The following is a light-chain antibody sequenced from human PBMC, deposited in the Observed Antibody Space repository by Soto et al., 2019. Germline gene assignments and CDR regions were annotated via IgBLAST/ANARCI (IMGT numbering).Light chain of an antibody. CDR1: QSVSSN. CDR3: QQFNSWPGT. Sequence: EIVMTQSPATLSVSPGERATLSCRASQSVSSNLAWYQQKPGQAPRLLIYGPPTRATGIPARFSGSGSGTEFTLTISSLQSEDFAVYYCQQFNSWPGTFGQGTKVEIK. CDR2: GPP. V-gene: IGKV3-15*01. J-gene: IGKJ1*01.